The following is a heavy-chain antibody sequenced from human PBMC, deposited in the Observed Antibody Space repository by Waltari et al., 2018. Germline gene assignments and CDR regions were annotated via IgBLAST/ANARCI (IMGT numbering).Heavy chain of an antibody. CDR2: IYPGDSNT. D-gene: IGHD5-18*01. J-gene: IGHJ4*02. V-gene: IGHV5-51*01. Sequence: EVQLEQSGAEVKKPGESLKISCNGSGYSFAKYWIGWVRQMPGKGREWMGVIYPGDSNTKYSLSFQGQVTISADTSISTAYLQWSSLKASDTAIYFCARQNIHSYGYGYFDFWGQGTLVTVSS. CDR3: ARQNIHSYGYGYFDF. CDR1: GYSFAKYW.